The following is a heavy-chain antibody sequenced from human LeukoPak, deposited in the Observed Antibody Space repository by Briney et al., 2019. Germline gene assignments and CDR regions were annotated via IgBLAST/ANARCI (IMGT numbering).Heavy chain of an antibody. CDR1: GGTFSSYA. CDR2: IIPIFGTA. Sequence: SLKLSCKASGGTFSSYAISWVRQAPGQGLEWMGGIIPIFGTAYYAQKFQGRVTITTDESKSAAYLEMSSLRSEDTAVYYCARSSPPIHDAFDIWGQGTMVTVSS. CDR3: ARSSPPIHDAFDI. D-gene: IGHD5-18*01. J-gene: IGHJ3*02. V-gene: IGHV1-69*05.